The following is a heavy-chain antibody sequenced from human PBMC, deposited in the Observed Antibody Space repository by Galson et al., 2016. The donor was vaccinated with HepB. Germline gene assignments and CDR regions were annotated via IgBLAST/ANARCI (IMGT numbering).Heavy chain of an antibody. Sequence: SVKVSCKVSGYTLGELSIHWVRQAPGKGLEWMGGFDPEDGETVYAQKFQGRVTMTEDTTAGTAYMELSSLRFEDTAVYYCATDSNSSFPEYFHHWGQGTLVTVFS. CDR3: ATDSNSSFPEYFHH. J-gene: IGHJ1*01. CDR2: FDPEDGET. D-gene: IGHD2-15*01. CDR1: GYTLGELS. V-gene: IGHV1-24*01.